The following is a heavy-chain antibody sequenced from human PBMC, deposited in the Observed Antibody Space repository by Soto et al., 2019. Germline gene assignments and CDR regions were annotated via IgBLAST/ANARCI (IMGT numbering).Heavy chain of an antibody. Sequence: QVQLQESGPGLVKPSQTLSLTCTVAGGSISSGGYYWSWIRQHPGKGLEWIGYIYYSGSTYYNPSLKSRVTISVDTSKNQFSLKLSSVTAADTAVYYCARCRPFSSDFDYWGQGTLVTVSS. CDR3: ARCRPFSSDFDY. CDR2: IYYSGST. D-gene: IGHD3-3*01. CDR1: GGSISSGGYY. J-gene: IGHJ4*02. V-gene: IGHV4-31*03.